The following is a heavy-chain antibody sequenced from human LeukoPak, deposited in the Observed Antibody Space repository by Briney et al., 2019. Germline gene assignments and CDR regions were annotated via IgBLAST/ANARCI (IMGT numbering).Heavy chain of an antibody. CDR3: AREDYGSGSYYSTMLDY. CDR2: ISYDGSNK. J-gene: IGHJ4*02. CDR1: GFTLSSYA. V-gene: IGHV3-30*01. D-gene: IGHD3-10*01. Sequence: SGGSLRLSCAASGFTLSSYAMHWVRQAPGKGLEWVAVISYDGSNKYYADSVKGRFTISRDNSKNTLYLQMNSLRAEYTAVYYCAREDYGSGSYYSTMLDYWGQGTLVTVSS.